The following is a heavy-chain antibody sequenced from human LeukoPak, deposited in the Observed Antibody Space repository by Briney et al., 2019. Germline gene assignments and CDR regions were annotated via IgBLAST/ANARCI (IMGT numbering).Heavy chain of an antibody. CDR3: ARAPPPHERELLPFGMDV. V-gene: IGHV1-2*04. CDR1: GYTFTGYY. J-gene: IGHJ6*02. CDR2: INPNSGGT. D-gene: IGHD1-26*01. Sequence: ASVKVSCKASGYTFTGYYMHWVRQAPGQGLEWMGWINPNSGGTNYAQKFQGWVTMTRDTSISTAYMELSRLRSDDTAVYYCARAPPPHERELLPFGMDVWGQGTTVTVSS.